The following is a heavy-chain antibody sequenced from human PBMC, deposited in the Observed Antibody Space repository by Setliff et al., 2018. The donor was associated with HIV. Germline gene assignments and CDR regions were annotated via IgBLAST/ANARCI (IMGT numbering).Heavy chain of an antibody. D-gene: IGHD3-3*01. Sequence: SSETLSLTCVVSGYSISSGYYWGWIRQSPGKGLEWIGNIFHDGTTYYSPSLKSRVTISVDTSKNQFSLKLSSVTAADTAVYYCARDFTYGGYYHDAFDIWGQGTMVTVSS. CDR3: ARDFTYGGYYHDAFDI. CDR1: GYSISSGYY. V-gene: IGHV4-38-2*02. CDR2: IFHDGTT. J-gene: IGHJ3*02.